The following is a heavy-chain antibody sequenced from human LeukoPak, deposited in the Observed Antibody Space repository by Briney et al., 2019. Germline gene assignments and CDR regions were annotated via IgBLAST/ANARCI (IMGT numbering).Heavy chain of an antibody. CDR1: GGSISSGSYY. CDR2: IYTSGST. D-gene: IGHD3-16*01. CDR3: EGGFDY. Sequence: SETLSLTCTGSGGSISSGSYYWSWIRQPAGKGLEWIGRIYTSGSTNYNPSLKSRVTISVDTSKNQFSLKLSSVTAADTAVYYCEGGFDYWGQGTLVTVSS. V-gene: IGHV4-61*02. J-gene: IGHJ4*02.